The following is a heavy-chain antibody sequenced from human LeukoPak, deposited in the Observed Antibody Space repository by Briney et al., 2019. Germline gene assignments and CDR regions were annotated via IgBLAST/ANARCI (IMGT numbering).Heavy chain of an antibody. CDR1: GFTFSNYA. CDR2: ISGSGGST. J-gene: IGHJ3*02. V-gene: IGHV3-23*01. D-gene: IGHD2-2*01. CDR3: TRIVVVPAAKTGAFDI. Sequence: GGSLRLSCAASGFTFSNYAMHWVRQAPGKGLEWVSAISGSGGSTYYADSVKGRFTISRDNSKNTLYLQMNSLRAEDTAVYYCTRIVVVPAAKTGAFDIWGQGTMVTVSS.